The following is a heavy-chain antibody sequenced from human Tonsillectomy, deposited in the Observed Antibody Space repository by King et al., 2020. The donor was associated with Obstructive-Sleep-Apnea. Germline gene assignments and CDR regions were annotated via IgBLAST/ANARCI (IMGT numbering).Heavy chain of an antibody. J-gene: IGHJ5*02. D-gene: IGHD3-10*01. CDR2: MSYDGTYK. CDR3: AKAQGGRFGEFPSNWFDP. Sequence: VQLVVSGGGVVQPGRSLRLSCAASGFTFSNNYMHWVRQPPGKGLEWVAVMSYDGTYKYYADSVKGRFTISRDNSKNTLYLQMNSLRAEDTAVYYCAKAQGGRFGEFPSNWFDPWGQGTLVTVSS. CDR1: GFTFSNNY. V-gene: IGHV3-30*18.